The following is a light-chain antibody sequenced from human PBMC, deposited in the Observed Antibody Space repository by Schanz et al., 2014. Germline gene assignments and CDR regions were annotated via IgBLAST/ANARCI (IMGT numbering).Light chain of an antibody. V-gene: IGLV2-14*01. Sequence: QSALIQPASVSGSPGQSITISCTGTSSDVGGYNYVSWYQQHPGKAPKLMIYDVSQRPSGVSDRFSGSKSGNTASLTISGLQAEDEADYYCFSYAGRNTYVFGGGTKLTVL. CDR3: FSYAGRNTYV. CDR1: SSDVGGYNY. CDR2: DVS. J-gene: IGLJ3*02.